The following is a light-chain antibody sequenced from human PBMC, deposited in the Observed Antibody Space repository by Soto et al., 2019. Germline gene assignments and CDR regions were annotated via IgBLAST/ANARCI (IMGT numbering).Light chain of an antibody. CDR2: AAS. V-gene: IGKV1-8*01. CDR1: QGISSY. CDR3: QQYYSYPLT. Sequence: AIRMTQSPSSLSASTGDRVTITCRASQGISSYLAWYQQKPGKAPKLLIYAASTLQSGVPSRFSGSGSGTEFTLHISCLQSEDFATYYCQQYYSYPLTFGGGTKVEIK. J-gene: IGKJ4*01.